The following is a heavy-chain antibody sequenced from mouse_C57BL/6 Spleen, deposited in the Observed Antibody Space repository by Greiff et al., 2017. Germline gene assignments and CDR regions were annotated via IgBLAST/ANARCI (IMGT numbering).Heavy chain of an antibody. Sequence: EVQLQQSGPELVKPGASVKIPCKASGYTFTDYNMDWVKQSHGKSLEWIGDINPNNGGTIYNQKFKGKATLTVDKSSSTAYMELRSLTSEDTAVYYCARRGYYGNYVWFAYWGQGTLVTVSA. D-gene: IGHD2-1*01. CDR3: ARRGYYGNYVWFAY. V-gene: IGHV1-18*01. CDR2: INPNNGGT. J-gene: IGHJ3*01. CDR1: GYTFTDYN.